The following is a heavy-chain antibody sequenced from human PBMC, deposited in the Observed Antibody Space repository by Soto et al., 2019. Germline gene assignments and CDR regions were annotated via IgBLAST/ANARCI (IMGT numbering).Heavy chain of an antibody. D-gene: IGHD3-3*01. Sequence: ASVKVSCKASGYTFTSYDINWVRQATGQGLEWMGWMNPNSGNTGYAQKFQGRVTMTRNTSISTAYMELSSLRSEDTAVYYCACVVRIFGDYYMDVWGKGTTVTV. CDR2: MNPNSGNT. J-gene: IGHJ6*03. V-gene: IGHV1-8*01. CDR3: ACVVRIFGDYYMDV. CDR1: GYTFTSYD.